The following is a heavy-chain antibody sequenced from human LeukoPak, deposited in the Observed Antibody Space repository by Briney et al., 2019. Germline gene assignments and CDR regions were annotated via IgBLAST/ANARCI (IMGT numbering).Heavy chain of an antibody. Sequence: GGSLRLSCAASGFTFSSYWMSWVRQAPGKGLEWVSVIYSGGSTYYADSVKGRFTISRDNSKNTLYLQMNSLRAEDTAVYYCARGSPGSYWGQGTLVTVSS. CDR2: IYSGGST. J-gene: IGHJ4*02. V-gene: IGHV3-53*01. D-gene: IGHD3-10*01. CDR3: ARGSPGSY. CDR1: GFTFSSYW.